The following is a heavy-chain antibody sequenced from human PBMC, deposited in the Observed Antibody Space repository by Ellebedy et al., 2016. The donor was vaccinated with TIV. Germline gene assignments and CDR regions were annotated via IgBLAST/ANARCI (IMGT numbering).Heavy chain of an antibody. J-gene: IGHJ4*02. CDR1: GFTFTTYA. V-gene: IGHV3-64D*06. CDR2: ISRDGEST. Sequence: PGGSLRLSCSATGFTFTTYAMNWVRQAPGQGLEYVAGISRDGESTSYAEFVQGRFTISRDDSKNVLYLQMTSLRADHTAVYYCVKGVGARLLSFFDSWGQGILVTVSS. CDR3: VKGVGARLLSFFDS. D-gene: IGHD1-26*01.